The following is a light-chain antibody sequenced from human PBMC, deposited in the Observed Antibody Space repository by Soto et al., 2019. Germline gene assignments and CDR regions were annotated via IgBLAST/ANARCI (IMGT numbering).Light chain of an antibody. CDR3: QTWDTGHVV. CDR1: SGHSNYA. V-gene: IGLV4-69*01. Sequence: QSVLTQSPSASASLGASVKLTCTLSSGHSNYAIAWHQQQPEKGPRYLMKLNSDGSHTKGDGIPDRFSGSSSGAERYLTISSLQSEDEADYYCQTWDTGHVVFGGGTKLTVL. J-gene: IGLJ2*01. CDR2: LNSDGSH.